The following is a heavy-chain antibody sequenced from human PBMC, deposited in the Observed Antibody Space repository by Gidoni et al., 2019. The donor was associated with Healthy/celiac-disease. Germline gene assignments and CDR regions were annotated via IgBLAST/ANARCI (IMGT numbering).Heavy chain of an antibody. D-gene: IGHD4-17*01. CDR3: AKSRGPMTTVTPFDY. Sequence: QVQLVESGGGVVQPGRSLRLSCAASGFTFSSYGMHWVRQAPGKGLEWVAVISYDGSNKYYADSVKGRFTISRDNSKNTLYLQMNSLRAEDTAVYYCAKSRGPMTTVTPFDYWDQGTLVTVSS. CDR1: GFTFSSYG. V-gene: IGHV3-30*18. J-gene: IGHJ4*02. CDR2: ISYDGSNK.